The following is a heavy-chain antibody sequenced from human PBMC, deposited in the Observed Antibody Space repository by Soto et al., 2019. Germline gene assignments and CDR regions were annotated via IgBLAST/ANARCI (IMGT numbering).Heavy chain of an antibody. D-gene: IGHD6-6*01. CDR2: INTDGSEK. V-gene: IGHV3-7*01. CDR3: ARDRDASNAFDI. J-gene: IGHJ3*02. CDR1: GFVFVSDL. Sequence: GGSLRLSCATSGFVFVSDLMHWVRPAPGKGLVWVSRINTDGSEKNYADSVKGRFTISRDNAKSLHYLQMNSLRVEDTAVYYCARDRDASNAFDIWGQGTMVTVSS.